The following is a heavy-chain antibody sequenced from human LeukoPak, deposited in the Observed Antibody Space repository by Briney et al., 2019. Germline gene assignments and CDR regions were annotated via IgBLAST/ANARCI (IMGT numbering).Heavy chain of an antibody. V-gene: IGHV7-4-1*02. CDR2: INTNTGNP. Sequence: ASVKVSCKASGYTFTSYAMNWVRQAPGQGLEWMGWINTNTGNPTYAQGFTGRFVFSLDTSVSTAYLQISSLKAEDTAMYYCARDKPLWFGEFPYYGMDVWGQGTTVTVSS. CDR3: ARDKPLWFGEFPYYGMDV. CDR1: GYTFTSYA. J-gene: IGHJ6*02. D-gene: IGHD3-10*01.